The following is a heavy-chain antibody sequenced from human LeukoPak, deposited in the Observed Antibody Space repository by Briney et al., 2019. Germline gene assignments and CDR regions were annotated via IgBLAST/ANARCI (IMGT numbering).Heavy chain of an antibody. J-gene: IGHJ3*02. CDR2: ISYDGSNK. Sequence: GGSLRLSCAASGFTFSSYAMHWVRQAPGKGLEWVAVISYDGSNKYYADSVKGRFTISRDNSKNTLYLQMNSLRAEDTAVYYCARDTSATVTTYAFDIWGQGTMVTVSS. CDR3: ARDTSATVTTYAFDI. CDR1: GFTFSSYA. D-gene: IGHD4-17*01. V-gene: IGHV3-30*04.